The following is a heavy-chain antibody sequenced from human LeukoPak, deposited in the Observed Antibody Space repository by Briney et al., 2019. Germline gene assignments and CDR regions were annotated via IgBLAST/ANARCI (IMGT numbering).Heavy chain of an antibody. CDR1: GDSTSNYY. CDR3: ARPQLNYYGSGTPYGWFDP. D-gene: IGHD3-10*01. V-gene: IGHV4-59*08. CDR2: IYYNGST. J-gene: IGHJ5*02. Sequence: SETLSLTCTVSGDSTSNYYWSWIRQPPGKGLEWIGYIYYNGSTNYNPSLKSRVTISVDTSKNQFSLKLSSVTAADTAVHYCARPQLNYYGSGTPYGWFDPWGQGTLVTVSS.